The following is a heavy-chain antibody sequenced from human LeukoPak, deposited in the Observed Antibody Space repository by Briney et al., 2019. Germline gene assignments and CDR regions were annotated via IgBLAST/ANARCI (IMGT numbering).Heavy chain of an antibody. Sequence: GRSLRLSCAASGFTFSSYGMHWVRQAPGKGLEWVAVIWYDGSNKYYADSVKGRFTISRDNSKNTLYLQMNSLRAEDTAVYYCARGTDVMVRGVISSWGQGTLVTVSS. CDR3: ARGTDVMVRGVISS. V-gene: IGHV3-33*01. J-gene: IGHJ5*02. D-gene: IGHD3-10*01. CDR1: GFTFSSYG. CDR2: IWYDGSNK.